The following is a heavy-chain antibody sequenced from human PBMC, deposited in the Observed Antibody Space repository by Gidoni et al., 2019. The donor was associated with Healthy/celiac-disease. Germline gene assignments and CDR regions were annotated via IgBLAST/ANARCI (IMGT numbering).Heavy chain of an antibody. CDR1: GFTFDDYA. D-gene: IGHD2-15*01. J-gene: IGHJ4*02. V-gene: IGHV3-9*01. CDR3: AKVGYCSGGSCYGEYYFDY. Sequence: EVQLVESGGGLVQPGRSLRLSCAASGFTFDDYAMHCVRQAPGKGLEWVSGISWNSGSIGYADSVKGRFTISRDNAKNSLYLQMNSLRAEDTALYYCAKVGYCSGGSCYGEYYFDYWGQGTLVTVSS. CDR2: ISWNSGSI.